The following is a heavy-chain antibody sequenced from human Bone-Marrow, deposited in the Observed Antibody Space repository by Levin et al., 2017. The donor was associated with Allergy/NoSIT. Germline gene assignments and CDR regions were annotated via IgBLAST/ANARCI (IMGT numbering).Heavy chain of an antibody. D-gene: IGHD1-20*01. J-gene: IGHJ4*02. V-gene: IGHV3-23*01. Sequence: GGSLRLSCAASGFTFSIYAMSWVRQAPGKGLEWVSAISESGVTTYYADSVKGRFTISRDISKNMLYLQMNSLRVEDTAVYYCATSNWNDDVYWGQGTLITVSS. CDR1: GFTFSIYA. CDR3: ATSNWNDDVY. CDR2: ISESGVTT.